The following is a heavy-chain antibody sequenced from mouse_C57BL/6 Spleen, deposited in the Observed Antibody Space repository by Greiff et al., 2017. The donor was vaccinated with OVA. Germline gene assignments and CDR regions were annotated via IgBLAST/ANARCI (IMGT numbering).Heavy chain of an antibody. V-gene: IGHV6-3*01. D-gene: IGHD2-4*01. J-gene: IGHJ4*01. Sequence: DVKLVESGGGLVQPGGSMKLSCVASGFTFSNYWMNWVRQSPEQGLEWVAQIRLKSDNYATHYAVSVKGSFTISRDASKSSVYLQMNNLRAEDTEIYYCTGHEYDYLYYDAMDYWGQGTSVTVSS. CDR3: TGHEYDYLYYDAMDY. CDR2: IRLKSDNYAT. CDR1: GFTFSNYW.